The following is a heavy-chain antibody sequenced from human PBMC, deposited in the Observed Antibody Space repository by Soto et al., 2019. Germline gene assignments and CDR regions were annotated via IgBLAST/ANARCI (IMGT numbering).Heavy chain of an antibody. V-gene: IGHV1-18*01. CDR1: GYTFTSYG. Sequence: GASVKVSCKASGYTFTSYGISWVRQAPGQGLEWMGWISAYNGNTNYAQKLQGRVTMTTDTSTSTAYMELRSLRSDDTAVYYCARDRQWIQLWSALFDPWGQGTLVTVSS. D-gene: IGHD5-18*01. CDR2: ISAYNGNT. CDR3: ARDRQWIQLWSALFDP. J-gene: IGHJ5*02.